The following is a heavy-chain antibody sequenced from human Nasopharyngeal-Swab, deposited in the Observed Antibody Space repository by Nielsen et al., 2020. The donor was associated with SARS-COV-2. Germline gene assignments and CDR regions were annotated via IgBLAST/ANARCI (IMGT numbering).Heavy chain of an antibody. J-gene: IGHJ6*03. V-gene: IGHV4-34*01. CDR2: INHSGST. CDR1: GGSFSGYY. D-gene: IGHD6-13*01. Sequence: SETLSLTCAVYGGSFSGYYWSWIRQPPGKGLEWIGEINHSGSTNYNPSLKSRVTISVDTSKNQFSLKLSSVTAADTAVYYCARGRTHLGIAAASTPSGRRYYYYYMDVWGKGTTVTVSS. CDR3: ARGRTHLGIAAASTPSGRRYYYYYMDV.